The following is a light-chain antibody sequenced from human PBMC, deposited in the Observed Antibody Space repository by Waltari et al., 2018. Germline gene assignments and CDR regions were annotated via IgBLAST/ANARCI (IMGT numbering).Light chain of an antibody. J-gene: IGLJ3*02. CDR2: YDD. V-gene: IGLV1-36*01. Sequence: QSVLTQPPSLSEVPRQRVTISCSGSNFNIGNNFVNWYQVLPQKAPKLLIYYDDQPPSGVSDRFSASKSGTSASLAISGLQSEDEADYYCAAWDDTLNGWVFGGGTKLTVL. CDR1: NFNIGNNF. CDR3: AAWDDTLNGWV.